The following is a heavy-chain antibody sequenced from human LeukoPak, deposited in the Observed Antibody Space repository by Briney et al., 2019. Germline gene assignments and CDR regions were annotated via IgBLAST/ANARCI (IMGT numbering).Heavy chain of an antibody. CDR2: VNPNSGNT. CDR1: GYSFNSQG. V-gene: IGHV1-8*02. CDR3: ARRSDDYDSSAYYH. Sequence: EASVKVSCKASGYSFNSQGMNWVRQAPGQGLEWMGWVNPNSGNTGYAQKFQGRVTMTMDPSISTAYMELSSLRSEDTAVYYCARRSDDYDSSAYYHWGQGTLVTVSS. J-gene: IGHJ4*02. D-gene: IGHD3-22*01.